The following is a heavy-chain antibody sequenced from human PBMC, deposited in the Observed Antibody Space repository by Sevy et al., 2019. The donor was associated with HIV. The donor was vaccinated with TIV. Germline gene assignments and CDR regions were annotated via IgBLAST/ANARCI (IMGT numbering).Heavy chain of an antibody. CDR2: IKSSPDGGAT. D-gene: IGHD1-26*01. Sequence: GGSLRLSCAASGLTFSNAWMNWVRQAPGKGLEWVGRIKSSPDGGATDYAAPVQGRFIISRDDSKSTLYLHMSSLKTDDTAMYYCTKVGSTYWEGMHVWGQGTTVTVSS. CDR1: GLTFSNAW. V-gene: IGHV3-15*07. J-gene: IGHJ6*02. CDR3: TKVGSTYWEGMHV.